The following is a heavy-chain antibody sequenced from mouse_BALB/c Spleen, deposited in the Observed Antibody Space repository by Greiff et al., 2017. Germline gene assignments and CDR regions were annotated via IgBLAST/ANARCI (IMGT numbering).Heavy chain of an antibody. CDR3: ARDMDY. V-gene: IGHV7-3*02. J-gene: IGHJ4*01. Sequence: DVKLVESGGGLVQPGGSLRLSCATSGFTFTDYYMSWVRQPPGKALEWLGFIRNKANGYTTEYSASVKGRFTISRDKSQSILYLQMNTLRAEDSATYYCARDMDYWGQGTSVTVSS. CDR2: IRNKANGYTT. CDR1: GFTFTDYY.